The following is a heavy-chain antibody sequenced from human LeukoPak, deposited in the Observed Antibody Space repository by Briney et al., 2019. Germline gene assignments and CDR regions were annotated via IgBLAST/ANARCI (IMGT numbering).Heavy chain of an antibody. D-gene: IGHD5-18*01. CDR3: ARGWDTGYSYYGMDV. Sequence: SETLSLTCTVSGGSVSGYYWSWIRQPPGKGLEWIGYIYYSGNTNYNPSLKSRVTLSVDTSTNQFFLKLTSVTAADTAVYYCARGWDTGYSYYGMDVWGPGTTVTVSS. J-gene: IGHJ6*02. CDR1: GGSVSGYY. CDR2: IYYSGNT. V-gene: IGHV4-59*02.